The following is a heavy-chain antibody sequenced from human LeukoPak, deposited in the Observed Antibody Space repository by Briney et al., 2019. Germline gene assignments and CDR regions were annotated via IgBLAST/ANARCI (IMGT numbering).Heavy chain of an antibody. V-gene: IGHV3-15*01. D-gene: IGHD1-26*01. CDR1: GFTFSNAW. CDR3: TAYVDLLTDFDY. J-gene: IGHJ4*02. Sequence: PWGSLRLSCAASGFTFSNAWMSWVRQAPGKGLEWLGRIKTKTDGGTTDYAAPVKGRFTISRDDSKNTLYLQMNSLKTEDTAVYYCTAYVDLLTDFDYWGQGTLVTVSS. CDR2: IKTKTDGGTT.